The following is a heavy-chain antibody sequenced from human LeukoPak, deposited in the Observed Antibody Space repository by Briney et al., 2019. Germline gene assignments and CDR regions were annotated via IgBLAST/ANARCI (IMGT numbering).Heavy chain of an antibody. CDR2: INPNSGGT. Sequence: ASVKVSCKASGYTFTGYYMHWVRQAPGQGLEWMGWINPNSGGTNFAQKFQGRVTMTRDTSISTAYMELSRLRSDDTAVYYCARENRGGASISSHIYYFDYWGQGTLVTVSS. V-gene: IGHV1-2*02. CDR3: ARENRGGASISSHIYYFDY. D-gene: IGHD3-16*01. CDR1: GYTFTGYY. J-gene: IGHJ4*02.